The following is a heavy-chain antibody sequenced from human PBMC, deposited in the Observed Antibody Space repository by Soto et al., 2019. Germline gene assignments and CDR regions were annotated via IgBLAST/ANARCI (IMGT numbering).Heavy chain of an antibody. Sequence: SETLSLTCTVSGGSISSGDYYWSWIRQPPGKGLEWIGYIYDSGSTFYNPPLKSRVTISVDTSKNQFSLNLSSVTAADTAVYYCARSGALDYWGQGTLVTVSS. CDR3: ARSGALDY. J-gene: IGHJ4*02. V-gene: IGHV4-30-4*01. CDR1: GGSISSGDYY. CDR2: IYDSGST.